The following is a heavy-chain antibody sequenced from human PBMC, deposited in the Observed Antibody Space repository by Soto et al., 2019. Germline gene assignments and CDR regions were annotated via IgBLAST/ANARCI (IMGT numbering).Heavy chain of an antibody. J-gene: IGHJ6*02. CDR3: ARDHYYDSSGSYYSYYGMDV. D-gene: IGHD3-22*01. CDR2: IYSGGST. Sequence: GGSLRLSCAASGFTFSSYSMNWVRQAPGKGLEWVSIIYSGGSTYYADSVKGRFTISRDNSKNTLYLQMNTLRAEDTAVYYCARDHYYDSSGSYYSYYGMDVWGQGTTVTVSS. CDR1: GFTFSSYS. V-gene: IGHV3-53*01.